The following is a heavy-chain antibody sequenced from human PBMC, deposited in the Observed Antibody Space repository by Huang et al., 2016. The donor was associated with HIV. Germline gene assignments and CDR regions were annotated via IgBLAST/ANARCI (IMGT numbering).Heavy chain of an antibody. CDR3: ARRFRVAATRKWFDP. CDR1: GESLGTYY. Sequence: QVQLQQWGAGLLKPSETLALTCAVYGESLGTYYWAWIRRPPGKGLQWLGEVNDGGDINYNPSLESRVTISVDTTRNQVSLTLTSMTAADTDTYYCARRFRVAATRKWFDPWGQGTLVIVSS. J-gene: IGHJ5*02. CDR2: VNDGGDI. D-gene: IGHD3-10*01. V-gene: IGHV4-34*01.